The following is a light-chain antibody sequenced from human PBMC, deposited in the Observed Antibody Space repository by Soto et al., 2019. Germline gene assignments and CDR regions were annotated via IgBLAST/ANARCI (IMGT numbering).Light chain of an antibody. Sequence: DIQMTQSASTLSASVGDRVTITCRASQSISRWLTWYKQKAGQDPKLLIYKASIVERGVPSRFSGSGSGTEFTLISSRLQADYAAYYCCQHDSCVATFGQGTMVDVK. CDR2: KAS. CDR3: QHDSCVAT. CDR1: QSISRW. V-gene: IGKV1-5*03. J-gene: IGKJ1*01.